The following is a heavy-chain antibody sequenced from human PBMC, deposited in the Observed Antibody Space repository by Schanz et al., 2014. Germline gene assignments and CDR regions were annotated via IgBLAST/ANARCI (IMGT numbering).Heavy chain of an antibody. V-gene: IGHV3-23*04. D-gene: IGHD5-12*01. CDR2: MNESHSTI. CDR3: ARKVVATIGGYYDN. CDR1: GFTFSGFW. Sequence: EVQLAESGGGLVQPGGSLRLSCAASGFTFSGFWMTWVRQAPGKGLEWVSAMNESHSTIYYADSVRGRFTMSRDNSKNTLYLQMNSLRAEDTAVYYCARKVVATIGGYYDNWGQGTLVIVSS. J-gene: IGHJ4*02.